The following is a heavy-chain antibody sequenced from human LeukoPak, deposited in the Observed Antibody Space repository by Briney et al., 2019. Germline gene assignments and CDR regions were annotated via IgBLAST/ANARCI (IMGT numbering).Heavy chain of an antibody. D-gene: IGHD2-2*01. CDR2: IYTSGST. Sequence: SETLSLTCTVSGSISGYYWSWIRQPPGKGLEWIGYIYTSGSTNYNPSLESRVTISVDTSKNQFSLDLSSVTAADTAVYYCARQKCTSASCLAKNAFDIWGQGTMVTVSS. V-gene: IGHV4-4*09. CDR1: GSISGYY. J-gene: IGHJ3*02. CDR3: ARQKCTSASCLAKNAFDI.